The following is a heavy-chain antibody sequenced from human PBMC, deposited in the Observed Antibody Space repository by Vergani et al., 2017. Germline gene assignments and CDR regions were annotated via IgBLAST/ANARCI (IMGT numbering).Heavy chain of an antibody. Sequence: QVQLVQSGAEVKKPGASVKVSCKASGYTFTSYDINWVRQAPGQGLEWMGGIIPIFGTANYAQKFQGRVTITADESTSTAYMELNSLRAEDTAVYYCARDGGWIDPWGQGTLVTVSS. J-gene: IGHJ5*02. D-gene: IGHD2-15*01. CDR1: GYTFTSYD. CDR3: ARDGGWIDP. V-gene: IGHV1-69*01. CDR2: IIPIFGTA.